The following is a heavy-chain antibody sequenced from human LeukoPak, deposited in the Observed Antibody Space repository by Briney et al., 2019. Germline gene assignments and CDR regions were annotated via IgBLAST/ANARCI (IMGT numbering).Heavy chain of an antibody. Sequence: GGSLRLSCAASGFTLSSYSMNWVRQAPGKGLEWVSSISSSSSYIYYADSVKGRFTISRDNAKKSLYLQMNSLRAEDTAVYYCAKADGDKPLDYWGRGTLVTASS. CDR2: ISSSSSYI. CDR3: AKADGDKPLDY. D-gene: IGHD4-17*01. CDR1: GFTLSSYS. J-gene: IGHJ4*02. V-gene: IGHV3-21*01.